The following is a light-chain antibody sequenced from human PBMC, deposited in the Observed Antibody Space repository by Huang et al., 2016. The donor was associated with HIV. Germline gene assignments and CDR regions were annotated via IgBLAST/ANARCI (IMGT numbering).Light chain of an antibody. J-gene: IGKJ1*01. CDR3: QQYNNWPPT. Sequence: EIVMTQSPATLSVSPGERATLSCRASQSVSSDLAWYQQKPGQPPRLLILGASTRATGVPARFSGSGSGTEFTLTISSLQSEGFAVYYCQQYNNWPPTFGQGTKVEIK. CDR1: QSVSSD. V-gene: IGKV3-15*01. CDR2: GAS.